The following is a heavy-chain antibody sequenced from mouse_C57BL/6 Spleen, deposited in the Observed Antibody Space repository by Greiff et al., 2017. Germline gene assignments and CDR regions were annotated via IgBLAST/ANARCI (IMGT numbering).Heavy chain of an antibody. Sequence: EVKLVESGGGLVQPRGSLSPSCAASGFTFTDYYMSWVRQPPGKALGWLGFIRNKANGYTTESSASVKGRFTISRDNSQSILYLQMNALRAEDSATYYCARYRAMDYWGQGTSVTVSS. V-gene: IGHV7-3*01. CDR1: GFTFTDYY. CDR2: IRNKANGYTT. CDR3: ARYRAMDY. J-gene: IGHJ4*01.